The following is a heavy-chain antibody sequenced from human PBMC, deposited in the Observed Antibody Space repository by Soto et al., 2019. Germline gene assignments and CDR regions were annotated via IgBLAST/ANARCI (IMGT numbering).Heavy chain of an antibody. CDR1: GFTFSTYW. D-gene: IGHD2-2*01. V-gene: IGHV3-7*03. CDR3: ARDERGSTPLAY. Sequence: GGSLRLSCAACGFTFSTYWMSWVRQAPGQGLEWVANIKQDGSEKYYVDSVKGRFTISRDNAKNSLYLQMNSLRAEDTAVYYCARDERGSTPLAYWGQGTLVTVS. J-gene: IGHJ4*02. CDR2: IKQDGSEK.